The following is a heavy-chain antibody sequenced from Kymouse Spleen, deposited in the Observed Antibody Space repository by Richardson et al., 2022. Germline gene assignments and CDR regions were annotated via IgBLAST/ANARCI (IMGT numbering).Heavy chain of an antibody. CDR1: GFTVSSNY. V-gene: IGHV3-66*03. CDR3: ARERRGLLWFDGYYYGMDV. CDR2: IYSCGST. D-gene: IGHD3-10*01. J-gene: IGHJ6*02. Sequence: EVQLVESGGGLIQPGGSLRLSCAASGFTVSSNYMSWVRQAPGKGLEWVSVIYSCGSTYYADSVKGRFTISRDNSKNTLYLQMNSLRAEDTAVYYCARERRGLLWFDGYYYGMDVWGQGTTVTVSS.